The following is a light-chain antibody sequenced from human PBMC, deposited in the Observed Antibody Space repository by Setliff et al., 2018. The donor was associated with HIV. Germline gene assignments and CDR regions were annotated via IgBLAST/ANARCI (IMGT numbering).Light chain of an antibody. CDR2: EGS. CDR3: CSYAGSSTTYV. Sequence: QSALTQPASVSGSPGQSITISCTGTSSDVGSYNLVSWYQQHPGKAPKLMIYEGSKRPSGFSNRFSGSKSGNTASLTISGLQAEDEADYYCCSYAGSSTTYVFGTGTKVTVL. J-gene: IGLJ1*01. CDR1: SSDVGSYNL. V-gene: IGLV2-23*01.